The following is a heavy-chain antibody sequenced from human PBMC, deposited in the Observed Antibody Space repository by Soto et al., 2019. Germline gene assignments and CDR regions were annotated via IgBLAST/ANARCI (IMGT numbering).Heavy chain of an antibody. CDR3: HLNLLSADLTAGRYYYGMDV. J-gene: IGHJ6*02. D-gene: IGHD2-21*02. CDR1: GGTFSSYA. V-gene: IGHV1-69*01. CDR2: IIPIFGTA. Sequence: QVQLVQSVAEVKKPGSSVKVSCKASGGTFSSYAISWVRQAPGQGLEWMGGIIPIFGTANYAQKFQGRVTITADESTSTAYMELSSLRSEDTAVYYCHLNLLSADLTAGRYYYGMDVCGQGTTFTFSS.